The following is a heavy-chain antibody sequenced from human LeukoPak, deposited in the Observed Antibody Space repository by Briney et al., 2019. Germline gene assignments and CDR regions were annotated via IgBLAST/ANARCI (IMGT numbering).Heavy chain of an antibody. Sequence: PGGSLRLSCAASGFTFSSYGMHWVRQAPGKGLEWVAVISYDGSNKYYADSVKGRFTISRDNSKNTLYLQMNSLRAEDTAVYYCAKARGYCSSTSCYDYYFDYWGQGTLVTVSS. V-gene: IGHV3-30*18. CDR2: ISYDGSNK. CDR3: AKARGYCSSTSCYDYYFDY. CDR1: GFTFSSYG. J-gene: IGHJ4*02. D-gene: IGHD2-2*01.